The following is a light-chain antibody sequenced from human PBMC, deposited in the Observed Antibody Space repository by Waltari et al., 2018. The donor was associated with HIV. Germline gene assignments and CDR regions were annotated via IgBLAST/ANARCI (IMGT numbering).Light chain of an antibody. CDR3: CSYASDRSVL. CDR2: EVS. Sequence: QSALTQPAYVSGSPGQSITFSCTGTSSDIGSYNIVSWFQQHPGKAPKLMIYEVSKRSSVVSYRFAGSKAGNTASLTISGLQAEDEADYYCCSYASDRSVLFGGGTKLAVL. J-gene: IGLJ2*01. V-gene: IGLV2-23*02. CDR1: SSDIGSYNI.